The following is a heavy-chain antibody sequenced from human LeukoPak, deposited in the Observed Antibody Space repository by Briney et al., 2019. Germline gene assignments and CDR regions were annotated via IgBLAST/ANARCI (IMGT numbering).Heavy chain of an antibody. D-gene: IGHD6-13*01. CDR1: GGSFSGYY. Sequence: AETLSLTCAVYGGSFSGYYWSWIRQPPGKGLEWIGEINHSGSTNYNPSLKSRVTISVDTSKNQFSLKLSSVTAADTAVYYCARGTIAAAAGYNWFDPWGQGTLVTVSS. CDR2: INHSGST. CDR3: ARGTIAAAAGYNWFDP. V-gene: IGHV4-34*01. J-gene: IGHJ5*02.